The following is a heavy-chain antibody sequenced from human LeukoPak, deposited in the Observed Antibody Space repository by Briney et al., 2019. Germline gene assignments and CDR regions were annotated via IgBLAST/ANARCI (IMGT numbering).Heavy chain of an antibody. CDR3: ARAPGPDSSGYYYASRSGEFDY. J-gene: IGHJ4*02. V-gene: IGHV1-69*04. CDR1: GGTFSSYA. D-gene: IGHD3-22*01. CDR2: IIPILGIA. Sequence: SVKVSCKASGGTFSSYAISWVRQAPGQGLEWMGRIIPILGIANYAQKFQGRVTITADKSTSTAYMEPSSLRSEDTAVYYCARAPGPDSSGYYYASRSGEFDYWGQGTLVTVSS.